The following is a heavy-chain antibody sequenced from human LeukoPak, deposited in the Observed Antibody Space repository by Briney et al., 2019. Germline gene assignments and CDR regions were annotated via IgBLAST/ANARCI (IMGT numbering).Heavy chain of an antibody. J-gene: IGHJ6*03. Sequence: PGGSLRLSCAASGFTFSSYGMSWVRQPPGKGLEWVSAISGSGGSTYYADSVKGRFTISRDNSKNTLYLQMNSLRAEDTAVYYCAREHSGYDFPGRDYYYMDVWGKGTTVTVSS. CDR2: ISGSGGST. V-gene: IGHV3-23*01. CDR3: AREHSGYDFPGRDYYYMDV. CDR1: GFTFSSYG. D-gene: IGHD5-12*01.